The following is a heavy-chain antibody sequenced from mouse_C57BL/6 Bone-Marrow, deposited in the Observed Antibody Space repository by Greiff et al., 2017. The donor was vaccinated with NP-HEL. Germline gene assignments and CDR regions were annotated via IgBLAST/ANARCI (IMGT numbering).Heavy chain of an antibody. D-gene: IGHD1-1*01. J-gene: IGHJ3*01. CDR1: GFNIKNTY. CDR3: ASLITTVVARAY. CDR2: IDPANGNT. Sequence: EVQLVESVAELVRPGASVKLSSTASGFNIKNTYMHWVKQRPEQGLEWIGRIDPANGNTKYAPKFQGKATITADTSSNTAYLQLSSLTSENTAIYYCASLITTVVARAYWGQGTLVTVSA. V-gene: IGHV14-3*01.